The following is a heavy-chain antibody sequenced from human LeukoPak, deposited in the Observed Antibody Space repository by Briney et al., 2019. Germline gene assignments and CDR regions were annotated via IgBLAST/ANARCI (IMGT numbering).Heavy chain of an antibody. CDR3: TRHAVDY. V-gene: IGHV3-73*01. Sequence: AGGSLKLSCAASGFTFSGSAMHWVRQASGKGLEWVGRIRSKANSYASAYAASVKGRFTISRDDSKNTAYLQMNSLKTEDTAVYYCTRHAVDYWGQGTQVTVSS. J-gene: IGHJ4*02. CDR1: GFTFSGSA. CDR2: IRSKANSYAS. D-gene: IGHD4-11*01.